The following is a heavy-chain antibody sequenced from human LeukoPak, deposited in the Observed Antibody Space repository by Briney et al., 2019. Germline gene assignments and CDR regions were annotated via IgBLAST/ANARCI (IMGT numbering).Heavy chain of an antibody. D-gene: IGHD3-22*01. V-gene: IGHV1-69*04. CDR1: GGTFSSYA. J-gene: IGHJ4*02. CDR3: ARVFMSSVWDSSGYYYFDY. Sequence: GSSVKVSCKASGGTFSSYAISWVRQAPGQGLEWMGRIIPILGIANYAQKFQGRVTITADKSTSTAYMELSSLRSEDTAVYYCARVFMSSVWDSSGYYYFDYWGQGTLVTVSS. CDR2: IIPILGIA.